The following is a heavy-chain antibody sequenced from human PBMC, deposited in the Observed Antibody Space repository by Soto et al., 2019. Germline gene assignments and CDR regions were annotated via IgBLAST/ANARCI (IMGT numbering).Heavy chain of an antibody. V-gene: IGHV3-30*03. CDR2: ISYDGSDK. Sequence: SLRLSCAASVFTFSSYGIHWVRQAPGKGLEWVAFISYDGSDKYYADSVKGRFTISRDNSKNTLYLQLNSLRVEDTAVYYCARGTVRELAYWGQGTLVTVSS. J-gene: IGHJ4*02. D-gene: IGHD1-26*01. CDR1: VFTFSSYG. CDR3: ARGTVRELAY.